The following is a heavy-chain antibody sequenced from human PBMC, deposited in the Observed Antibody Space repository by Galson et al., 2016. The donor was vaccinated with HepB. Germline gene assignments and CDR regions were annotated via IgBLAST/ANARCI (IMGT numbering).Heavy chain of an antibody. V-gene: IGHV5-51*01. CDR3: AKLALRQPGASRMDV. Sequence: QSGAEVKKPGESLKISCQGSGYTFSDYWIGWVRQTPGKGLEYMGIIYPVDSDTKYSPSFQGQVTISVDKSTNTAFLQWGSLKASDSAIYYWAKLALRQPGASRMDVWGQGTTVTVSS. D-gene: IGHD3-10*01. CDR1: GYTFSDYW. CDR2: IYPVDSDT. J-gene: IGHJ6*02.